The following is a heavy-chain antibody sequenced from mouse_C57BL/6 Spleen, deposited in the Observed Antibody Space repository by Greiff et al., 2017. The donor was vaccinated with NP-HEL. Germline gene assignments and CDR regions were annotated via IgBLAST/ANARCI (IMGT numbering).Heavy chain of an antibody. V-gene: IGHV3-1*01. CDR2: ISYSGST. J-gene: IGHJ4*01. CDR1: GYSITSGYD. CDR3: ARDSGYYAMDY. Sequence: VQLKESGPGMVKPSQSLSLTCTVTGYSITSGYDWHWIRHFPGNKLEWMGYISYSGSTNYNPSLKSRISITHDTSKNHFFLKLNSVTTEDTATYYCARDSGYYAMDYWGQGTSVTVSS.